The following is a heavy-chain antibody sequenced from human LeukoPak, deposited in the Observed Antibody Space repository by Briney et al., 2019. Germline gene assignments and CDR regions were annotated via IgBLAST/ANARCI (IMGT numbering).Heavy chain of an antibody. CDR2: ISSSGSTI. D-gene: IGHD3-10*01. CDR3: ARAEGSGSSFDY. J-gene: IGHJ4*02. V-gene: IGHV3-48*03. CDR1: GFTFSSYE. Sequence: PGGSLRLSCAASGFTFSSYEMNWVRQAPGKGLEWVSYISSSGSTIYYADSVKGRFTISRDNAKNSLYLQMSSLRVEDTAVYYCARAEGSGSSFDYWGQGTLVTVSS.